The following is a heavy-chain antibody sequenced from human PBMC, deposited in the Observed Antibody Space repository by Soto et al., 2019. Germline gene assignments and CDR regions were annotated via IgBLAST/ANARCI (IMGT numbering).Heavy chain of an antibody. Sequence: PGGSLRLSCAASGFTFSSYAMSWVRQAPGKGLEWVSGISDRGGSTYYADSVKGRLTISRDNSKNMLYLQMTSLRAEDTAIYYYVKDMVAVAGTTYFDYWGQGTLVTVSS. CDR1: GFTFSSYA. CDR3: VKDMVAVAGTTYFDY. CDR2: ISDRGGST. V-gene: IGHV3-23*01. J-gene: IGHJ4*02. D-gene: IGHD6-19*01.